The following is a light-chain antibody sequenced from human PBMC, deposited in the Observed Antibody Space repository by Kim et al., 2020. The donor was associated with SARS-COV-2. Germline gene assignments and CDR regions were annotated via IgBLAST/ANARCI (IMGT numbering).Light chain of an antibody. V-gene: IGLV2-8*01. CDR1: SSDVGGYNY. CDR3: TSYAGSNNFVV. Sequence: QSVLTQPPSASGSPGQSVTISCTGTSSDVGGYNYVSWYQQHPDKAPKLMIYEVSKRPSGVPDRFSGSKSGNTASLTVSGLQGEDEADYYCTSYAGSNNFVVFGGGTQLTVL. CDR2: EVS. J-gene: IGLJ2*01.